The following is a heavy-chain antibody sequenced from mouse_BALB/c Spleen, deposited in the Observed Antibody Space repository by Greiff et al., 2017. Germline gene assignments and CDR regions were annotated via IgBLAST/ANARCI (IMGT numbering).Heavy chain of an antibody. D-gene: IGHD2-14*01. Sequence: QVQLQQSGPELVKPGASVKISSKASGYAFSSSWMNWVKQRPGQGLEWIGRIYPGDGDTNYNGKFKGKATLTADKSSSTAYMQLSSLTSVDSAVYFCARLEYDGEGYCYAMDYWGQGTSVTVSS. V-gene: IGHV1-82*01. CDR3: ARLEYDGEGYCYAMDY. CDR2: IYPGDGDT. J-gene: IGHJ4*01. CDR1: GYAFSSSW.